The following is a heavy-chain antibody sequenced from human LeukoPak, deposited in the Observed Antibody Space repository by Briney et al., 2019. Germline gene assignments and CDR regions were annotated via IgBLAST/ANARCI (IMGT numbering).Heavy chain of an antibody. Sequence: QPGGSLRLSCAASGFTFSSYGMHWVRQAPGKGLEWVSFIVYDGSEKYYADSVKGRFAISRDNSKKTLYLQMNSLRAEDTAVYYCGGHCSSTRCFDFDYWGQGTLVTVSS. V-gene: IGHV3-30*02. CDR1: GFTFSSYG. J-gene: IGHJ4*02. CDR3: GGHCSSTRCFDFDY. CDR2: IVYDGSEK. D-gene: IGHD2-2*01.